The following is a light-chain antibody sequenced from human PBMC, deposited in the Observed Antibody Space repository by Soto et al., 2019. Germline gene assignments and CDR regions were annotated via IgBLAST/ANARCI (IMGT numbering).Light chain of an antibody. V-gene: IGKV1-17*01. J-gene: IGKJ3*01. CDR1: QDIRSD. CDR2: AAS. CDR3: LQHNSYPFT. Sequence: DIQMTQSPSSLSASVGDRVTITCRASQDIRSDLGWFQQKPGKAPERPIYAASTLESGVPSRFSGSRSGTEFTLTISSLQPEDFATYYCLQHNSYPFTFGPGTKVDIK.